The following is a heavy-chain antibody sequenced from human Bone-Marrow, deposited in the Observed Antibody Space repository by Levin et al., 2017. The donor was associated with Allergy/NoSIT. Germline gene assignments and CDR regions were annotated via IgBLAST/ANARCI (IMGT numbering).Heavy chain of an antibody. J-gene: IGHJ4*02. CDR3: SRMSDYYDSSGYYPSLAF. Sequence: GESLKISCKAAGYIFTSNDINWVRQAPGQGLEWMGWMNPNTGNAGYAPKFQGRLTMTRDTSMTTAYMELTSLTSEDTAVYFCSRMSDYYDSSGYYPSLAFWGQGTLITVSS. D-gene: IGHD3-22*01. CDR2: MNPNTGNA. V-gene: IGHV1-8*02. CDR1: GYIFTSND.